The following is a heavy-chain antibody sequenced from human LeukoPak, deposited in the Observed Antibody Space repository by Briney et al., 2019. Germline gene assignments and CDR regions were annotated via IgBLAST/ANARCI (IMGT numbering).Heavy chain of an antibody. D-gene: IGHD6-6*01. CDR1: GFTFSSYA. V-gene: IGHV3-23*01. J-gene: IGHJ5*02. CDR2: ISGSGGST. Sequence: GGSLRLSCAASGFTFSSYAMSWVRQAPGKGLEWVSAISGSGGSTYYADSVKGRFTISRDNSKNTLYLQMNSLRAEDTAVYYCAKGVAARPSPNWFDPWGQGTLVTVSS. CDR3: AKGVAARPSPNWFDP.